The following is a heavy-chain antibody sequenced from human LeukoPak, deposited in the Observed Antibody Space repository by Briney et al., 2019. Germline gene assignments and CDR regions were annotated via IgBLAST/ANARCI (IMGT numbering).Heavy chain of an antibody. D-gene: IGHD3-9*01. CDR3: ARGLSDILTGQLFDY. CDR2: ISGSGSTI. V-gene: IGHV3-11*04. J-gene: IGHJ4*02. CDR1: GFIFSDYY. Sequence: GGSLRLSCAASGFIFSDYYMGWIRQAPGKGLQWVSYISGSGSTIYYADSVKGRFTISRDNAKYSLYLQMNSLRAEDTAVYYCARGLSDILTGQLFDYWGQGTLVTVSS.